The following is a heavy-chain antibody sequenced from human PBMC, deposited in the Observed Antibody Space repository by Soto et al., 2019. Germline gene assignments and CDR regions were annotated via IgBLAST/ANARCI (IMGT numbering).Heavy chain of an antibody. D-gene: IGHD2-15*01. J-gene: IGHJ6*02. CDR3: ARQRCSGGSCFYYYGMDV. CDR1: GYSFISYW. CDR2: IDPSDSYT. V-gene: IGHV5-10-1*01. Sequence: GESLKISCKGSGYSFISYWISWVRQMPGKGLEWMGRIDPSDSYTNYSPSFQGHVTISADKSISTAYLQWSSLKASDTAMYYCARQRCSGGSCFYYYGMDVWGQGTTVTVS.